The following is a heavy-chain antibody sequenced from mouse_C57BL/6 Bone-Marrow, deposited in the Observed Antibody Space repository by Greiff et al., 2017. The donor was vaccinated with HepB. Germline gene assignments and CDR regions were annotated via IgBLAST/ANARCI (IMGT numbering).Heavy chain of an antibody. D-gene: IGHD1-1*01. CDR1: GYTFTGYW. J-gene: IGHJ3*01. V-gene: IGHV1-9*01. CDR3: ARRSIYYYGSSYGFAY. Sequence: QVQLQQSGAELMKPGASVKLSCKATGYTFTGYWIEWVKQRPGHGLEWIGEILPGSGSTNYNEKFKGKATFTADTSSNTAYMQLSSLTTEDSAIYYCARRSIYYYGSSYGFAYWGQGTLVTVSA. CDR2: ILPGSGST.